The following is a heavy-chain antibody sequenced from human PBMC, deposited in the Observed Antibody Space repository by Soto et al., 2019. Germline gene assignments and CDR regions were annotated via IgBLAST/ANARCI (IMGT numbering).Heavy chain of an antibody. Sequence: PSETLSLTCTVSGGSISSGGYYWSWIRQHPGKGLEWIGYIYYSGSTYYNPSLKSRVTISVDTSKNQFSLKLSSVTAADTAVYYCARDKLLVGAKSLSYYYYRMDVWGQGTTVTVSS. J-gene: IGHJ6*02. CDR3: ARDKLLVGAKSLSYYYYRMDV. CDR1: GGSISSGGYY. V-gene: IGHV4-31*03. CDR2: IYYSGST. D-gene: IGHD1-26*01.